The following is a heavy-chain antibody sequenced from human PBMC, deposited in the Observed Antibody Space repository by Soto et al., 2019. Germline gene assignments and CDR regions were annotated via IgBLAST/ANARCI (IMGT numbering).Heavy chain of an antibody. Sequence: EVQLLESGGGLVQPGGSLRLSCAASGFTFSSYAMSWVRQAPGKGLEWVSAISGSGGSTYYADSVKGRFTISRDNSKTTLYLQMTPLRAEDTAVDYCAKPQPYGSSRYYQALDFDYWGQGTLVTVSS. J-gene: IGHJ4*02. CDR3: AKPQPYGSSRYYQALDFDY. CDR1: GFTFSSYA. V-gene: IGHV3-23*01. D-gene: IGHD3-22*01. CDR2: ISGSGGST.